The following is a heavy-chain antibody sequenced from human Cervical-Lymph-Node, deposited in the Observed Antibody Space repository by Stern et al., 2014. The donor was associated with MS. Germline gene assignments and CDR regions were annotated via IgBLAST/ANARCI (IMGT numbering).Heavy chain of an antibody. CDR1: GGTFSSYA. V-gene: IGHV1-69*01. CDR3: ARTTRVYYYGSGSYHY. Sequence: QVQLVESGAEVKKPGSSVKVSCKASGGTFSSYAISWVRQAPGQGLEWMGGIIPIFGTANYAQKFQGRVTITADESTSTAYMELSSLRSEDTAVYYCARTTRVYYYGSGSYHYWGQGTLVTVSS. CDR2: IIPIFGTA. D-gene: IGHD3-10*01. J-gene: IGHJ4*02.